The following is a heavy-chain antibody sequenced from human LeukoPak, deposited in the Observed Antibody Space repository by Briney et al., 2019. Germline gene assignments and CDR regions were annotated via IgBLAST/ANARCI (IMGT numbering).Heavy chain of an antibody. CDR3: AKGDGLLVPFDY. J-gene: IGHJ4*02. CDR1: GFTFSSYW. D-gene: IGHD3-3*02. V-gene: IGHV3-23*01. CDR2: ISGSGGST. Sequence: GGSLRLSCAASGFTFSSYWMTWVRQAPGKGLEWVSAISGSGGSTYYADSVKGRFTISRDNSKNTLYLQMNSLRAEDTAVYHCAKGDGLLVPFDYWGQGTLVTVSS.